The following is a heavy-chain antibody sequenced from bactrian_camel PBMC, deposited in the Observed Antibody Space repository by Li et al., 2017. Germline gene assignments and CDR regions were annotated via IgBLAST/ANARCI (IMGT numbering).Heavy chain of an antibody. Sequence: HVQLVESGGGSAQAGGSLRLSCVVAEFSKNTKCMGWFRQAPGKDLKDREGVAAADLGGGRENYADTVKGRSTISRDNAKNTLYLQLNSLKIEDTAMYYCTKEPAVGSFFVAFETWGQGTQVTVS. D-gene: IGHD3*01. J-gene: IGHJ4*01. CDR2: ADLGGGRE. CDR1: EFSKNTKC. CDR3: TKEPAVGSFFVAFET. V-gene: IGHV3S1*01.